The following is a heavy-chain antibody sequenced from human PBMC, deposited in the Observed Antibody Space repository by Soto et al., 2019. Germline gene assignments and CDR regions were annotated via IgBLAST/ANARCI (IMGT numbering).Heavy chain of an antibody. CDR1: GGSISSYY. V-gene: IGHV4-59*08. Sequence: SETLSLTCTVSGGSISSYYWSWIRQPPGKGLEWIGYIYYSGSTNYNPSLKSRVTISVDTSKNQFSLKLSSVTAADTAVYYCARLDINARWYSFDYWGQGTLVTVSS. D-gene: IGHD2-2*03. CDR3: ARLDINARWYSFDY. CDR2: IYYSGST. J-gene: IGHJ4*02.